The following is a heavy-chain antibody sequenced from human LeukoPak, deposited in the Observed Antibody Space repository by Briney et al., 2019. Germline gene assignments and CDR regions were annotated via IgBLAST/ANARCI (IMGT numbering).Heavy chain of an antibody. D-gene: IGHD2-2*01. J-gene: IGHJ6*04. V-gene: IGHV4-31*03. CDR3: AREEVVPAAMGYYYYYGMDV. Sequence: SETLSLTCTVSGGSISSGGYYRSWIRQHPGKGLEWIGYIYYSGSTYYNPSLKSRVTISVDTSKNQFSLKLSSVTAADTAVYYCAREEVVPAAMGYYYYYGMDVWGKGTTVTVSS. CDR2: IYYSGST. CDR1: GGSISSGGYY.